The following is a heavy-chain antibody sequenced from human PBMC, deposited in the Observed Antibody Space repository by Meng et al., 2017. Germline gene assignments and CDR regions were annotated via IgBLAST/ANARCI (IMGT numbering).Heavy chain of an antibody. V-gene: IGHV1-2*02. CDR3: AREKISRVPGAFDI. D-gene: IGHD2-15*01. CDR2: INPNSGGT. CDR1: GYTFTGYY. Sequence: ASVKVSCKASGYTFTGYYMHWVRQAPGQGLEWMGWINPNSGGTNYAQKFQGRVTMTRDTSISTAYMELSRLRSDDTAVYYCAREKISRVPGAFDIWGQGTMVTVSS. J-gene: IGHJ3*02.